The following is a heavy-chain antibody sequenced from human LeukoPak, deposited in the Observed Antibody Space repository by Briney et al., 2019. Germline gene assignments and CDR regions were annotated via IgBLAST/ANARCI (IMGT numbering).Heavy chain of an antibody. CDR2: IYYSGST. D-gene: IGHD3-10*01. Sequence: SETLSLTCTVSGGSIINYYWSWIRQPPGKGLEWIGYIYYSGSTNYNPSLKSRVTISLDTSKNQFSLKLSSVTAADTAVYYCARGVNYYGPFDPWGQGTLVTVSS. CDR3: ARGVNYYGPFDP. J-gene: IGHJ5*02. CDR1: GGSIINYY. V-gene: IGHV4-59*01.